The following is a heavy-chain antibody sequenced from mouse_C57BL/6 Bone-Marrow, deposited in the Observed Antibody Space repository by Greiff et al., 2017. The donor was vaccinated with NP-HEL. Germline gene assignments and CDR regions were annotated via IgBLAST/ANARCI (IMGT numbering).Heavy chain of an antibody. D-gene: IGHD1-1*01. J-gene: IGHJ2*01. CDR1: GFTFSSYA. CDR3: ARGGFHYYGSGY. V-gene: IGHV5-4*01. Sequence: EVQLQQSGGGLVKPGGSLKLSCAASGFTFSSYAMSWVRQTPEKRLEWVATISDGGSYTYYPDNVKGRFTISRDNAKNNLYLQMSHLKSEDTAMYYCARGGFHYYGSGYWGQGTTLTVSS. CDR2: ISDGGSYT.